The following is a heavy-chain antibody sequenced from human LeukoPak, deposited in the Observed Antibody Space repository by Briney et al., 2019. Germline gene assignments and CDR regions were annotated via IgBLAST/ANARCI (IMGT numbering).Heavy chain of an antibody. Sequence: GGSLRLSCAASGFTFSDYYMSWIRQAPGKGLEWISYISSSSSYTNSPDSVKGRFTISGDNAKNSLYLQTNSLRAEDTAVYYCARSPSVTTIYWGQGTLVTVCS. D-gene: IGHD4-17*01. V-gene: IGHV3-11*06. CDR3: ARSPSVTTIY. CDR2: ISSSSSYT. CDR1: GFTFSDYY. J-gene: IGHJ4*02.